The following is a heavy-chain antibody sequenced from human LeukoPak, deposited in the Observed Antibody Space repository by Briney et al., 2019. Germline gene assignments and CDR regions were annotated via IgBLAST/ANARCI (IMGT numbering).Heavy chain of an antibody. CDR3: VKHDGGRYSYGHVDVDY. J-gene: IGHJ4*02. D-gene: IGHD5-18*01. Sequence: GGSLRLSCSASGFTFSSYAMHWVRQAPGKGLEYVSAISSNGGSTYYADSVKGRFTISRDNSKNTLYLQMSGLRAEDTAVYYCVKHDGGRYSYGHVDVDYWGQGTLVTVSS. CDR1: GFTFSSYA. V-gene: IGHV3-64D*06. CDR2: ISSNGGST.